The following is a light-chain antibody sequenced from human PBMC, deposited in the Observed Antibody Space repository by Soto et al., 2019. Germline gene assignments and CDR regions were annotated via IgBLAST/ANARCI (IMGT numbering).Light chain of an antibody. CDR3: QQYDNLPLT. V-gene: IGKV1-33*01. Sequence: DIQMTQSPSSLSASVGDRVTITCQASQDISNYLNWYQQKPGKAPKPLIYDASNLETGVPSRFSGSGSGTDFTFTISSLQPEDIATYYCQQYDNLPLTFGGGTKV. J-gene: IGKJ4*01. CDR1: QDISNY. CDR2: DAS.